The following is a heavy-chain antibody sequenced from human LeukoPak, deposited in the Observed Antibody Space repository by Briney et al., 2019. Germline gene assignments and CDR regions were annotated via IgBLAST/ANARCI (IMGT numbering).Heavy chain of an antibody. Sequence: SETLSLTCTVSGGSISSYYWSWLRQPAGKGLEWIGRIYSSGSTDYNPSLKSRVTMSVDTSKNQFSLKVGSVSAADTAVYYCAREGSATARPFVSNDYWGQGSLVAVSS. J-gene: IGHJ4*02. V-gene: IGHV4-4*07. CDR3: AREGSATARPFVSNDY. CDR2: IYSSGST. D-gene: IGHD6-6*01. CDR1: GGSISSYY.